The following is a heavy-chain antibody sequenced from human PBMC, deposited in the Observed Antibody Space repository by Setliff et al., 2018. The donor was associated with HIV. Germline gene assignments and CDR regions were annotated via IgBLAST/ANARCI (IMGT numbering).Heavy chain of an antibody. CDR3: ARDPGRYNGMDV. J-gene: IGHJ6*02. D-gene: IGHD1-20*01. CDR2: INSDGSST. V-gene: IGHV3-74*03. Sequence: PGGSLRLSCAASGFTFSSYWMHWVRQVPGKGLVWVSRINSDGSSTTYADFVKGRFTISRDNAKNTLYLQMNSLRAEDTAVYYCARDPGRYNGMDVWGQGTTVTVSS. CDR1: GFTFSSYW.